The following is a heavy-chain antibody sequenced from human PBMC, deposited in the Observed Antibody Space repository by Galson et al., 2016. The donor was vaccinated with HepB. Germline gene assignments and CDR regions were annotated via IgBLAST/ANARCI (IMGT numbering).Heavy chain of an antibody. CDR2: IWFDGSKK. CDR3: ARVGAVGMGNAFDP. D-gene: IGHD6-13*01. J-gene: IGHJ5*02. V-gene: IGHV3-33*01. CDR1: GLTFSSSA. Sequence: RLSCAASGLTFSSSALHWVRQAPGTGLEWVAVIWFDGSKKYYAEPVKGRFTISRDNSKNILYLQMSNLRAEDTAVYHCARVGAVGMGNAFDPWGQGTLVTVSS.